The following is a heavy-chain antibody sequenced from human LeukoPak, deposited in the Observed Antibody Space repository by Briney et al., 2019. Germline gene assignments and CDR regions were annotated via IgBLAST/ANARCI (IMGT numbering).Heavy chain of an antibody. J-gene: IGHJ4*02. V-gene: IGHV4-59*01. Sequence: SETLSLTCTVSGSSISSYYWSWIRQPPGKGLEWIGYIYYSGSTNYNYSFKSRVTISIDTSKNQFSLGLSSVTAADTAVYYCARVTGYMIEDHFDYWGQGTLVTVSS. CDR3: ARVTGYMIEDHFDY. CDR2: IYYSGST. D-gene: IGHD3-22*01. CDR1: GSSISSYY.